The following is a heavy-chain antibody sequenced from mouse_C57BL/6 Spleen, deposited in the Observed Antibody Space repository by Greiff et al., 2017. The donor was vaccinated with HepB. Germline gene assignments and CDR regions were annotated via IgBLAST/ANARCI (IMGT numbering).Heavy chain of an antibody. D-gene: IGHD2-1*01. V-gene: IGHV1-53*01. J-gene: IGHJ4*01. CDR1: GYTFTSYW. CDR2: INPSNGGT. CDR3: ARYGNYLYAMDY. Sequence: VKLQQPGTELVKPGASVKLSCKASGYTFTSYWMHWVKQRPGQGLEWIGNINPSNGGTNYNEKFKSKATLTVDKSSSTAYMQLSSLTSEDSAVYYCARYGNYLYAMDYWGQGTSVTVSS.